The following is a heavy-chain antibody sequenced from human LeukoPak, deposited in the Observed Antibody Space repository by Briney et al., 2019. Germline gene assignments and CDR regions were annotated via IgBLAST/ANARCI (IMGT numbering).Heavy chain of an antibody. CDR1: GYSISSGYY. J-gene: IGHJ4*02. Sequence: SETLSLTCAVSGYSISSGYYWGWIRQPPGKGLEWIGSIYHSGSTYYNPSLKSRVTISVDTSKNQFSLKLSSVTAADTAVYYYARHGEVGWNYVGFDYWGQGTLVTVSS. CDR3: ARHGEVGWNYVGFDY. D-gene: IGHD1-7*01. V-gene: IGHV4-38-2*01. CDR2: IYHSGST.